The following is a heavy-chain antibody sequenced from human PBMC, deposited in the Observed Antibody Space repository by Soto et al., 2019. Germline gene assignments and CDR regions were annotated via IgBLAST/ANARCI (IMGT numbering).Heavy chain of an antibody. Sequence: QVHLVQSGAEVKKPGASLKVSCKASGHTFSGHHMHWVRQAPGHGLEWMTYIDLDTGNTASSQKFQGRVTTTRDTSFTTAYMDLTGLGSDDTALYYCVLERKGTGGFDYWGQGTRVTVSS. CDR1: GHTFSGHH. V-gene: IGHV1-2*02. CDR3: VLERKGTGGFDY. D-gene: IGHD1-1*01. CDR2: IDLDTGNT. J-gene: IGHJ4*02.